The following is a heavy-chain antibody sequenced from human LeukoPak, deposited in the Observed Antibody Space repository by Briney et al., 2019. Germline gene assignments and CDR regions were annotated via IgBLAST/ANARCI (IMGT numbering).Heavy chain of an antibody. Sequence: PGGSLRLSCAASGFTFSNFWMHWVRQAPGKGLVWVSRINNDGSDTTYADSVKGRFTISRENSKNTLYLQMNSLRAEDTAVYYCARGVEMATIALAPDYWGQGTLVTVSS. CDR1: GFTFSNFW. CDR2: INNDGSDT. V-gene: IGHV3-74*01. CDR3: ARGVEMATIALAPDY. D-gene: IGHD5-24*01. J-gene: IGHJ4*02.